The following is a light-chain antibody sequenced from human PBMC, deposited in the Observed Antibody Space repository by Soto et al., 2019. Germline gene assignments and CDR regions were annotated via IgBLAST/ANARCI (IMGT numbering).Light chain of an antibody. Sequence: EIVLTQSPATLYLSPGERAILSCRASQSVSGYLAWYQQTPGQAPRLLIYDTSNRATGIPARFGGSGSGTDFTLTISSLEPEDFAVYYCQQRGSWPLTFGGGTKV. J-gene: IGKJ4*01. CDR1: QSVSGY. CDR3: QQRGSWPLT. V-gene: IGKV3-11*01. CDR2: DTS.